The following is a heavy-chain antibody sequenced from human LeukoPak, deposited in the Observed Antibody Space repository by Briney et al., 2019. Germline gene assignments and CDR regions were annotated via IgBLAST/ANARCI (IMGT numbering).Heavy chain of an antibody. CDR2: ISYDGSNK. CDR1: GFTFSSYA. D-gene: IGHD3-22*01. V-gene: IGHV3-30*04. Sequence: GGALRLSCAASGFTFSSYAMHWVRQAPGKGLEWVAVISYDGSNKYYADSVKGRFTISRDNSKNTLYLQMNSLRAEDTAMYYCAKVPGITTATAAPFDPWGQGTLVTVSS. J-gene: IGHJ5*02. CDR3: AKVPGITTATAAPFDP.